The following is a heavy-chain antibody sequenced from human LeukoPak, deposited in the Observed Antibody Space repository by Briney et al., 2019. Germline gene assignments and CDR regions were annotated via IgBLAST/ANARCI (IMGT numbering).Heavy chain of an antibody. CDR1: GGSISSGGYS. Sequence: PSETLSLTCAVSGGSISSGGYSWSWIRQPPEKGLEWIGYIYHSGSTYYNPSLKSRVTISVDRSKNQFSLKLSSVTAADTAVYYCARGEWLVLGVFDYWGQGTLVTVSS. D-gene: IGHD6-19*01. CDR2: IYHSGST. J-gene: IGHJ4*02. CDR3: ARGEWLVLGVFDY. V-gene: IGHV4-30-2*01.